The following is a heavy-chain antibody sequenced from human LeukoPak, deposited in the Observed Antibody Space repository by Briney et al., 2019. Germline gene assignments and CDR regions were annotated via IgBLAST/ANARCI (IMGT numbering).Heavy chain of an antibody. V-gene: IGHV3-30*04. D-gene: IGHD3-10*01. CDR3: ARGTLLLWFGELGD. CDR1: GFTFSSYA. J-gene: IGHJ4*02. CDR2: ISYDGSNK. Sequence: GRSLRLSCAASGFTFSSYAMHWVRQAPGKGLEWVAVISYDGSNKYYADSVKGRFTISRDNSKNTLYLQMNSLRAEDTAVYYCARGTLLLWFGELGDWGQGTLVTGPS.